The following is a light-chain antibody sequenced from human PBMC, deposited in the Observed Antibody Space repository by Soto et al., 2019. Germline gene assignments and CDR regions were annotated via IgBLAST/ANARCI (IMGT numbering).Light chain of an antibody. V-gene: IGKV3-11*01. CDR1: QIVTSS. CDR3: QLRSDWHPTYT. CDR2: DTF. J-gene: IGKJ2*01. Sequence: EIVLTQSPATLSLSPGTGATLSCRASQIVTSSLAWYQQRPGQAPRLLIYDTFTRATGIPARFSAKGAGTDFTLTISILEPEDSAVYFCQLRSDWHPTYTFGQGTKLE.